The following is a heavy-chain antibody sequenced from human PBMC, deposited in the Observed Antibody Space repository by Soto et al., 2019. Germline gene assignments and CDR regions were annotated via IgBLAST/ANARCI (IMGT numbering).Heavy chain of an antibody. CDR3: ARAARYYYYGMDV. D-gene: IGHD2-15*01. Sequence: GGSLRLSCAASGFTFSSYEMSWVRQAPGKGLEWVSYISSSGSTIYYADSVKGRFTISRDNAKNSLYLQMNSLRAEDTAVYYCARAARYYYYGMDVWGQGTTVTVSS. V-gene: IGHV3-48*03. CDR2: ISSSGSTI. J-gene: IGHJ6*02. CDR1: GFTFSSYE.